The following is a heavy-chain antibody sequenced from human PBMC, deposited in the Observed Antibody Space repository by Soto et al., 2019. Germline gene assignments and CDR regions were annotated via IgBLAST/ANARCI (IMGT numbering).Heavy chain of an antibody. Sequence: SETLSLTCTVSGGSVSNDNFYWSWIRQPPGKGLEWIGYVHSSGITNYNPSLKRRVTISVDTSRNQFSLRLSSVTAADTAVYYCARGLTMGQLPSHFDHWGQGTLVTVSS. CDR2: VHSSGIT. V-gene: IGHV4-61*01. CDR3: ARGLTMGQLPSHFDH. D-gene: IGHD3-16*01. CDR1: GGSVSNDNFY. J-gene: IGHJ5*02.